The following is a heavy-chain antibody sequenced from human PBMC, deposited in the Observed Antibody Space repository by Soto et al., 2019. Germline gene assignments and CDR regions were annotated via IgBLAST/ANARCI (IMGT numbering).Heavy chain of an antibody. Sequence: GGSLRLSCVASGFTFNKAWMNWVRQAPGKGLEWVGRIRSKIDGGTTEYAAPVKGRFTISRDDSKNTVYLQVNSLKTEDTAVYYCTTIYPYDRAPSWGQGTLVTSPQ. CDR1: GFTFNKAW. CDR3: TTIYPYDRAPS. CDR2: IRSKIDGGTT. D-gene: IGHD3-22*01. J-gene: IGHJ5*02. V-gene: IGHV3-15*07.